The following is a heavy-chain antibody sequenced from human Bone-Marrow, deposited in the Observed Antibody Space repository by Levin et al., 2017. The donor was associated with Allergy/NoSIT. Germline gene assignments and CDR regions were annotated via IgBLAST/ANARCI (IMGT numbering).Heavy chain of an antibody. CDR1: GGTFSSHG. CDR2: IIPIFGPP. J-gene: IGHJ6*03. V-gene: IGHV1-69*13. D-gene: IGHD2-15*01. CDR3: ARLTGDCSGGACLSRYFYYYMDV. Sequence: ASVKVSCKASGGTFSSHGIAWVRQAPGQGLEWMGGIIPIFGPPNYAQKFQGRVTISADESTNTAYMELSSLRSDDKAVFYCARLTGDCSGGACLSRYFYYYMDVWGKGTTVTVSS.